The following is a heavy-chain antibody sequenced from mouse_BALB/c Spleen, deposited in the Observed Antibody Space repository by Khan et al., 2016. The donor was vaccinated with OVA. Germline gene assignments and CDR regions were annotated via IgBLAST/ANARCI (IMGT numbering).Heavy chain of an antibody. CDR1: GYTFTSYW. V-gene: IGHV1-7*01. Sequence: QVQLQQSGAELAKPGASVKMSCKASGYTFTSYWMHWVKQRPGQGLEWIGYINPSTDYTEYNQKFKDKATLTVDKSSSTAYMQLTSLTSEDSAVYYCMNHGSSSAWFTYGGQGTLVTVSA. J-gene: IGHJ3*01. D-gene: IGHD1-1*01. CDR2: INPSTDYT. CDR3: MNHGSSSAWFTY.